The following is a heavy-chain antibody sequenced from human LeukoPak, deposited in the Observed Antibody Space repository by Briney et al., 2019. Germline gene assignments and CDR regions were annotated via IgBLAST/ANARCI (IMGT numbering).Heavy chain of an antibody. CDR1: GFTFKNYA. CDR3: AKASWVSNVDAVL. V-gene: IGHV3-23*01. J-gene: IGHJ4*02. Sequence: GGSLRLSCAAVGFTFKNYAMSWVRQSPAGGLEWVSSLSGDGETFYADSVKGRFTLSRDHSRNTVFLQLNNLGVEDTAIYYCAKASWVSNVDAVLWGQGTVVTVSS. D-gene: IGHD3-16*01. CDR2: LSGDGET.